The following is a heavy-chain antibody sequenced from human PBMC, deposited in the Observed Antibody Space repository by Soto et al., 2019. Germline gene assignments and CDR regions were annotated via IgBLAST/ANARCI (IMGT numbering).Heavy chain of an antibody. J-gene: IGHJ6*02. CDR1: GYSFTDYH. D-gene: IGHD2-8*01. Sequence: ASVKVSCQASGYSFTDYHIHWVRKAPGQGLEWLGRINPKSGGTSTAQRFQGWVTMTTDTSISTASMELTRLTSDDTAIYYCARGDSTDCSNGVCSFFYNHDMDAWG. CDR3: ARGDSTDCSNGVCSFFYNHDMDA. V-gene: IGHV1-2*04. CDR2: INPKSGGT.